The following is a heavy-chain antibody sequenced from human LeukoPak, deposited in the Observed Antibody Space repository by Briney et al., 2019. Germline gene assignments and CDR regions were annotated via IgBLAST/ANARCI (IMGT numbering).Heavy chain of an antibody. CDR1: GFTFSRYA. D-gene: IGHD3-10*01. V-gene: IGHV3-64D*06. J-gene: IGHJ4*02. CDR3: VKDSSSGSYFDY. CDR2: ISSNGGST. Sequence: GGSLRLTCSASGFTFSRYAKHWVRKAPGHGLEYVSAISSNGGSTYYADSVKGRFTIARDNSRNTLHLQMSSLRVEDTAVYYCVKDSSSGSYFDYWGQGTLVTVSS.